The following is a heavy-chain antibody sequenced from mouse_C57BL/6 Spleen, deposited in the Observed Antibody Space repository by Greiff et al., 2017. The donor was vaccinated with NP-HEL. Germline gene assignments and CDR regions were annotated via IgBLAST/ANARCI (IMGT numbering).Heavy chain of an antibody. Sequence: VQLVESGPGLVQPSQSLSITCTVSGFSLTSYGVHWVRQSPGKGLEWLGVIWSGGSTDYNAAFISRLSISKDNSKSQVFLKMNSLQADDTAIYYCARSDYGSRGDYFDYWGQGTTLTVSS. CDR2: IWSGGST. J-gene: IGHJ2*01. CDR1: GFSLTSYG. D-gene: IGHD1-1*01. CDR3: ARSDYGSRGDYFDY. V-gene: IGHV2-2*01.